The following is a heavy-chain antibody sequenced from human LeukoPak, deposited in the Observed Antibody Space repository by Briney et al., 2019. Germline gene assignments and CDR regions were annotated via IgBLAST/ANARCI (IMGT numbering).Heavy chain of an antibody. D-gene: IGHD1-26*01. CDR3: ARDWGRGSPTIRFDP. CDR2: ISSSSSYI. J-gene: IGHJ5*02. CDR1: GFTFSSYS. Sequence: GGSLRLSCAASGFTFSSYSMNWVRQAPGKGLEWVSSISSSSSYIYYADSVKGRFTISRDNAKNSLYLQMNSLRAEDTAVYYCARDWGRGSPTIRFDPWGQGTLVTVSS. V-gene: IGHV3-21*01.